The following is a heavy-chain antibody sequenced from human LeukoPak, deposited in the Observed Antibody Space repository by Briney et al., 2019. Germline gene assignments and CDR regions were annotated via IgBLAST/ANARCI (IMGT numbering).Heavy chain of an antibody. J-gene: IGHJ4*02. V-gene: IGHV4-4*07. CDR1: GGSISSYY. CDR3: ARGSSSSTEFDY. Sequence: SETLSLTCTVSGGSISSYYWSWLRQPAGKGLEWIGRIYSSGSTNYSPSLQSRVTISVDKSKNQFSLKVSSVTAADTAVYYCARGSSSSTEFDYWGQGTLVTVSS. CDR2: IYSSGST. D-gene: IGHD6-13*01.